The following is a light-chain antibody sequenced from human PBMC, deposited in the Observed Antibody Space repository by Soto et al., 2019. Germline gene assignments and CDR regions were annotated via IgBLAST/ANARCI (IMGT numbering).Light chain of an antibody. J-gene: IGKJ2*01. CDR2: GAS. V-gene: IGKV3-20*01. Sequence: VVMRQSPATLSVSPGEGATLSCRASQGIGDTLAWYQHKPGQTPRLLIYGASSRATGIPDRFSGSGSGTDFTLTISRLEPEDFAVYYCQQYDSSPYTFGQGTKVDIK. CDR3: QQYDSSPYT. CDR1: QGIGDT.